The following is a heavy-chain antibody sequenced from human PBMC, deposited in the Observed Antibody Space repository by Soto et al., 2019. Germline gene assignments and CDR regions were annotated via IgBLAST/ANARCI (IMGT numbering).Heavy chain of an antibody. Sequence: SETLSLTCTVSGGSISSGGYYWSWIRQHPGKGLEWIGYIYSSENTYYNPSLLSRVTISVDTSKNEFSVRLSSVTAADTAVYYCARLNGYCISTNCHGYYGMDVWGHGTTVTVSS. CDR1: GGSISSGGYY. D-gene: IGHD2-2*03. J-gene: IGHJ6*02. CDR2: IYSSENT. CDR3: ARLNGYCISTNCHGYYGMDV. V-gene: IGHV4-39*01.